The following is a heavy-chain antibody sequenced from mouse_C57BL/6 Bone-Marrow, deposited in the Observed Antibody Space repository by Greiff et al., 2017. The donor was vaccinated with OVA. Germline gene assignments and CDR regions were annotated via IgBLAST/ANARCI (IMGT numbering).Heavy chain of an antibody. CDR1: GYTFTSYG. J-gene: IGHJ3*01. D-gene: IGHD2-1*01. CDR3: ASSIYYGNYAWFAY. V-gene: IGHV1-81*01. CDR2: IYPRSGNT. Sequence: VKLQQSGAELVRPGASVKLSCKASGYTFTSYGISWVKQRTGQGLEWIGEIYPRSGNTYYNEKFKGKATLTADKSSSTAYMELRSLTSEDSAVYFCASSIYYGNYAWFAYWGQGTLVTVSA.